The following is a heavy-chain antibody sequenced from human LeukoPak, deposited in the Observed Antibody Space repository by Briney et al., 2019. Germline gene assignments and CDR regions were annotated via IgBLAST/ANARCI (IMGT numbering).Heavy chain of an antibody. Sequence: GRSLRLSCAASGFTFSSYGMHWVRQAPGKGLEWVAVIWYDGSNKYYADSVKGRFTISRDNSKNTLYLQMNSLGAEDTAVYYCAKDAAIVVVTAHFDYWGQGTLVTVSS. CDR1: GFTFSSYG. CDR2: IWYDGSNK. D-gene: IGHD2-21*02. V-gene: IGHV3-33*06. CDR3: AKDAAIVVVTAHFDY. J-gene: IGHJ4*02.